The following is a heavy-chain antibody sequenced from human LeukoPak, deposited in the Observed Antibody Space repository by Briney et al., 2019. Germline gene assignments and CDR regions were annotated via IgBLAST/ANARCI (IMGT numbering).Heavy chain of an antibody. Sequence: SETLSLTCAVSGGSFSGYYWTWIRQPPGKGLEWIGEINHSGSANYNPSLKSRVTISLDTSKNQFSLKLSSVTAADTAVYYCARTHLTGYPDYWGQGTLVTVSS. CDR1: GGSFSGYY. CDR3: ARTHLTGYPDY. D-gene: IGHD3-9*01. CDR2: INHSGSA. J-gene: IGHJ4*02. V-gene: IGHV4-34*01.